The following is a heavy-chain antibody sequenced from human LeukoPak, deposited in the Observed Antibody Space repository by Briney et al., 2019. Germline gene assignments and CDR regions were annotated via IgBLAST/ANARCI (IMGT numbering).Heavy chain of an antibody. CDR2: IYHSGST. Sequence: PSQTLSLTCAVSGGSISSGGYSWSWIRQPPGKGLEWIGYIYHSGSTYYNPSLKSRVTISVDRSKNQFSLKLSSVTAADTAVYYCARSDGCSGGSCYQPFDYWGQGTLVTVSS. CDR3: ARSDGCSGGSCYQPFDY. V-gene: IGHV4-30-2*01. D-gene: IGHD2-15*01. CDR1: GGSISSGGYS. J-gene: IGHJ4*02.